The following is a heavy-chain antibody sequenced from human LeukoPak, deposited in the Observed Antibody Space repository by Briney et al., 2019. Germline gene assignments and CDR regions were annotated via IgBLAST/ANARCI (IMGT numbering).Heavy chain of an antibody. CDR1: GGSLISHY. CDR3: AGAVGALLTWAF. V-gene: IGHV4-59*11. D-gene: IGHD1-26*01. J-gene: IGHJ4*02. Sequence: PSETLSLTCTVSGGSLISHYWSWIRQTPGKGLEWIGYIYDFGSTDYNPSLKSRITMSVDTSKNQFSLKLNSVTAADTAIYYRAGAVGALLTWAFWGQGTLVTVSS. CDR2: IYDFGST.